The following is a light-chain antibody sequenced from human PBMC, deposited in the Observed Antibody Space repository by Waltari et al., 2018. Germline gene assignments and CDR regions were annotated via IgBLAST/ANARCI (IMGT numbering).Light chain of an antibody. CDR2: EDD. CDR3: QSFDNNNDVI. Sequence: NFMLTQPLSVSESPGKTVTISCTGSSGSIARNYVQWYQQRPGSAPTIVIYEDDRRPSGVPGRFSGSIDSSSNSASLTISGLQTEDEADYYCQSFDNNNDVIFGGGTKLTVL. J-gene: IGLJ2*01. V-gene: IGLV6-57*02. CDR1: SGSIARNY.